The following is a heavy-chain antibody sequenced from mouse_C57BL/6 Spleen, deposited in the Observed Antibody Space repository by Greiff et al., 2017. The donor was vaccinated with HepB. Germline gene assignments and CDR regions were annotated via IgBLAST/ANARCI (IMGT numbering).Heavy chain of an antibody. CDR1: GYAFSSYW. J-gene: IGHJ1*03. V-gene: IGHV1-80*01. CDR2: IYPGDGAT. D-gene: IGHD1-1*01. Sequence: VQLQQSGAELVKPGASVKISCKASGYAFSSYWMNWVKQRPGKGLEWIGQIYPGDGATNYNGKFKGTATLTADTSSSTAYMQLSSLTSEDSAVYFCARSHYYGSSYGYFDVWGTGTTVTVSS. CDR3: ARSHYYGSSYGYFDV.